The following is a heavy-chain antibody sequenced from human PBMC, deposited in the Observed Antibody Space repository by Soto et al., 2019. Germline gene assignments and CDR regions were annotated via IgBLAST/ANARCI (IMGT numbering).Heavy chain of an antibody. CDR3: ARDLLTEETNSKDAYNYFDT. V-gene: IGHV1-2*02. CDR2: INPKSGDK. CDR1: GYTFTGHI. J-gene: IGHJ5*02. D-gene: IGHD5-12*01. Sequence: ASVKVSCKTSGYTFTGHIIHWLRQAPGQGLEWLGWINPKSGDKLYAQKFQGRVTMTRDTSISTVYMDLTRLTSDDTAVYYCARDLLTEETNSKDAYNYFDTWGQGTLVTVSS.